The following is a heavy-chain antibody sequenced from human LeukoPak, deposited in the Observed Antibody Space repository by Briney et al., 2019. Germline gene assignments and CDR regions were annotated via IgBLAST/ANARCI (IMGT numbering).Heavy chain of an antibody. J-gene: IGHJ4*02. CDR1: GFTFSSYA. D-gene: IGHD3-10*01. Sequence: PGGSLRLSCAASGFTFSSYAMSWVRQAPGKGLEWVSAISGSGTGTYYADSVKGRFTISRDNAKNTVYLQMNSLRAEDTADYYCAKDRPASHGSGSFGDYWGQGTLVAVST. V-gene: IGHV3-23*01. CDR3: AKDRPASHGSGSFGDY. CDR2: ISGSGTGT.